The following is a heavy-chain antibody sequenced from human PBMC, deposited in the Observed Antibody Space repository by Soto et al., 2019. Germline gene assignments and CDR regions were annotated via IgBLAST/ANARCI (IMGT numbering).Heavy chain of an antibody. CDR2: ISYGGSNK. D-gene: IGHD2-2*01. J-gene: IGHJ5*02. CDR1: GFAFSSYG. CDR3: AKDNFISTSCYRLYNWFDP. V-gene: IGHV3-30*18. Sequence: QVQLVESGGGVVQPGRSLRLSCAASGFAFSSYGMHWVRQAPGKGLEWVAVISYGGSNKYYADSVKGRFTISRDNSKXXLXXQMNNLRAEDTAVYYCAKDNFISTSCYRLYNWFDPWGQGTLVTVSS.